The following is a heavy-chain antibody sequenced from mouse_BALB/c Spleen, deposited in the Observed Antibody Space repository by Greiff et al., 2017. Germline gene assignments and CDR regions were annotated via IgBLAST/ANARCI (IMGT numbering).Heavy chain of an antibody. CDR2: IDPENGNT. CDR1: GFNINDYY. J-gene: IGHJ2*01. V-gene: IGHV14-1*02. Sequence: VQLQQSGAELVRPGALVKLSCKASGFNINDYYMHWVQQRPEQGLEWIGWIDPENGNTIYEPKFQGKASITADTSSNTAYLQLSSLTSEDTAVYFCARAYYRYLIDYWGQGTTLTVSS. CDR3: ARAYYRYLIDY. D-gene: IGHD2-14*01.